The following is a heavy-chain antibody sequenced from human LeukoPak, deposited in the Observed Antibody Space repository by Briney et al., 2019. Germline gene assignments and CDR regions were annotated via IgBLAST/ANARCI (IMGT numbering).Heavy chain of an antibody. Sequence: PSETLSLTCTVSGGSISSSGSYWGWIRQPPGKGLEWIGSIYYSGNTYNPSLKSRVTISVDTSKNQLSLNLTSVNAADTAMYYCARVMAARREDLNWFDPWGQGTLVTVSS. CDR1: GGSISSSGSY. CDR2: IYYSGNT. D-gene: IGHD6-6*01. J-gene: IGHJ5*02. CDR3: ARVMAARREDLNWFDP. V-gene: IGHV4-39*07.